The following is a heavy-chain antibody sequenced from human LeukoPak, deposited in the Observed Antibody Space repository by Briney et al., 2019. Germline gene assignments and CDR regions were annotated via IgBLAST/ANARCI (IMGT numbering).Heavy chain of an antibody. Sequence: GASVKVSRKASGYTFISYGISWVRQAPGQGLEWVGWIFTYNGDTKYEKKFQGRVTMTTDSSTNTVYLELRSLRSDDTAVYYCARGKEREPFDFWGEGALVTVSS. J-gene: IGHJ4*02. CDR3: ARGKEREPFDF. CDR2: IFTYNGDT. CDR1: GYTFISYG. D-gene: IGHD1-1*01. V-gene: IGHV1-18*01.